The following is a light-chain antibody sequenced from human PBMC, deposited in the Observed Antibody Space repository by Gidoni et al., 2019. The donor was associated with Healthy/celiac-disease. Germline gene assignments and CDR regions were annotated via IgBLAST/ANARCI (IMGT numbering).Light chain of an antibody. CDR1: QSVSSN. CDR3: QQYNNWPVYT. J-gene: IGKJ2*01. Sequence: EIVMKQSPATLSVSPGERANLSCRASQSVSSNLAWYPQKPGQAPRLLIYGASTRATGIPARFSGSGSGTEFTLTISSLQSEDFAVYYCQQYNNWPVYTFGQGTKLEIK. CDR2: GAS. V-gene: IGKV3-15*01.